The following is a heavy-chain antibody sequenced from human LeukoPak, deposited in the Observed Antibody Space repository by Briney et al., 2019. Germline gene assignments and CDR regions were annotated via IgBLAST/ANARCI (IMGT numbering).Heavy chain of an antibody. CDR1: GYTFTSYG. Sequence: ASVKVSCKASGYTFTSYGFSWVRQAPGQGLEWVGWISAYNGNTHYAQTLQGSVTMTTDTSTSTASMEMRSLRSSDTAVYYCARNSRDDYDSSVPRYIQQWGQGTLVTVSS. J-gene: IGHJ1*01. CDR3: ARNSRDDYDSSVPRYIQQ. CDR2: ISAYNGNT. D-gene: IGHD3-22*01. V-gene: IGHV1-18*01.